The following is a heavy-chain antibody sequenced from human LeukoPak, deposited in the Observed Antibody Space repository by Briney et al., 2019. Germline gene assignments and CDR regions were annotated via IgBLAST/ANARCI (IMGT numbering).Heavy chain of an antibody. CDR2: IKQDGSEK. Sequence: GGSLRLSCAASGFTFSSYWMSWVRQAPGKGLEWVANIKQDGSEKYYVDSVKGRFTISRDNAKNSLYLQMNSLRAEDAAVYYCARAILRFLEWPPSAFDIWGQGTMVTVSS. CDR3: ARAILRFLEWPPSAFDI. J-gene: IGHJ3*02. V-gene: IGHV3-7*01. CDR1: GFTFSSYW. D-gene: IGHD3-3*01.